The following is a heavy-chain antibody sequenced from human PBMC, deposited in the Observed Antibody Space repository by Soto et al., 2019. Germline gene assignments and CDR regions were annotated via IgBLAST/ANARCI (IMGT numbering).Heavy chain of an antibody. CDR3: ARVSAGVLGRGYHDP. CDR2: ISPDGSTT. J-gene: IGHJ5*02. CDR1: GFTFSRHW. V-gene: IGHV3-74*01. D-gene: IGHD3-10*01. Sequence: EVQLVESGGGLVQPGTGGSLRLSCAASGFTFSRHWMHWVRQGPGKGLLWVSRISPDGSTTTYADSVKGRLAVSRDNAQSILYLQLVSLTAELTAVYYCARVSAGVLGRGYHDPWGQGTLVTVSS.